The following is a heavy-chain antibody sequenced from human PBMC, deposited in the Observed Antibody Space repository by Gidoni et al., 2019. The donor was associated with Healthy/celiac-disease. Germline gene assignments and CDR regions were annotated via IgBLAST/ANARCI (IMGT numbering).Heavy chain of an antibody. J-gene: IGHJ4*02. CDR2: IYWDVDK. V-gene: IGHV2-5*02. Sequence: ITLRESAHTPVKPPQTLTLTCTFSGFSLSTSGVGVGWIRQPPGKALEWLALIYWDVDKRYSPSLKSRLTITKDTYKNQVVLTMTNMDPVDTATYYCAHTDPQRIQGLEFDYWGQGTLVTVSS. CDR3: AHTDPQRIQGLEFDY. CDR1: GFSLSTSGVG. D-gene: IGHD5-18*01.